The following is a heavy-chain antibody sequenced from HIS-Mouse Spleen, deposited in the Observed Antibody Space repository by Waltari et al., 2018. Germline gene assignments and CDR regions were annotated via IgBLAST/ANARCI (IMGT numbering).Heavy chain of an antibody. Sequence: QVQLQESGPGLVKPSETLSLTCTVSGSSISSCYYWGWIRQPPGKGLEWIGSIYHSGSTYYNPSLKSRVTISVDTSKNQFSLKLSSVTAADTAVYYCARDSWAYAIEYFQHWGQGTLVTVSS. CDR2: IYHSGST. CDR3: ARDSWAYAIEYFQH. J-gene: IGHJ1*01. D-gene: IGHD2-8*01. V-gene: IGHV4-38-2*02. CDR1: GSSISSCYY.